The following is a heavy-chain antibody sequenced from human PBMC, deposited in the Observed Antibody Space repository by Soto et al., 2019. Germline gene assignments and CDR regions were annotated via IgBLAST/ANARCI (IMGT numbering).Heavy chain of an antibody. J-gene: IGHJ6*03. CDR1: GGSISSYY. CDR2: IYYSGST. CDR3: EREISSDYYYMDV. V-gene: IGHV4-59*01. Sequence: SETLSLTCTVSGGSISSYYWSWIRQPPGKGLEWIGYIYYSGSTNYNPSLKSRVTISVDTSKNQFSLKLSSVTAADTAVYYCEREISSDYYYMDVWGKGTTVTVSS.